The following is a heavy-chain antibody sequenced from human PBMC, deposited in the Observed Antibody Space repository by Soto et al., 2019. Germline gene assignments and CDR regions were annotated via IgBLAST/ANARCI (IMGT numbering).Heavy chain of an antibody. CDR1: GGSTITSYY. J-gene: IGHJ6*02. V-gene: IGHV4-39*01. CDR2: IYYSGTT. CDR3: ARHDWARFYGMDG. D-gene: IGHD2-21*01. Sequence: SETLSLTCSVSGGSTITSYYWGWIRQPPGKGLEWIGSIYYSGTTYYNPSLKSRVTIFVDTSKSQFSLMLGSVTAADTAVYYCARHDWARFYGMDGWGQGTTVTVSS.